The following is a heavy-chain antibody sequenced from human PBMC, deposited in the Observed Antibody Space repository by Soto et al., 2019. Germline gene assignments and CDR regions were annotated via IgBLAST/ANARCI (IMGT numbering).Heavy chain of an antibody. CDR2: IYYSRGT. CDR1: GGSISSYY. CDR3: ASLYDDYDVVDY. J-gene: IGHJ4*02. V-gene: IGHV4-59*01. D-gene: IGHD4-17*01. Sequence: SETLSLTCTVSGGSISSYYWSWIRQPPGKGLEWIGYIYYSRGTNYNTSLKSRVTISVDTSKNQFSLKLRSVTAADTAVYYCASLYDDYDVVDYWGQGTLVTVSS.